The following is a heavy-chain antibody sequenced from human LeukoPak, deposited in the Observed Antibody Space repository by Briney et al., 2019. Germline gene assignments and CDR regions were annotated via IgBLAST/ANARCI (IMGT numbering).Heavy chain of an antibody. Sequence: ASVKVSCKASGYTFTGYYMHWVRQAPGQGLEWMGWINPNSGGTNYAQKFQGRVTMTRDTSISTAYMELSRLRPDDTAVYYCARDQRAFTATTFDYWGQGTLVTVSS. CDR3: ARDQRAFTATTFDY. V-gene: IGHV1-2*02. J-gene: IGHJ4*02. CDR1: GYTFTGYY. CDR2: INPNSGGT. D-gene: IGHD5-18*01.